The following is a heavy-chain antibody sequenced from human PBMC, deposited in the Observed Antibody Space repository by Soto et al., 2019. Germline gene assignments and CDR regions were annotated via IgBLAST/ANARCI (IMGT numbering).Heavy chain of an antibody. CDR3: ARDGGGATAFGGYLDY. J-gene: IGHJ4*02. CDR1: GFTFSGYG. V-gene: IGHV3-33*01. D-gene: IGHD2-21*01. CDR2: IRYDGSNI. Sequence: QVQLVESGGGVVQPGRSLRLSCVASGFTFSGYGMHWVRQAPGKGLEWAAIIRYDGSNIYYADSVRGRFAISRDNSKKTLFLQVYGRVAEDTAVYYCARDGGGATAFGGYLDYWGQGALVTVSS.